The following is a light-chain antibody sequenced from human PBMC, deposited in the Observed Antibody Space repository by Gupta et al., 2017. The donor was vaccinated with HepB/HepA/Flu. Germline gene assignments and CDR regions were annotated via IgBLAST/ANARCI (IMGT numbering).Light chain of an antibody. V-gene: IGLV6-57*03. J-gene: IGLJ3*02. CDR1: SGSIASDY. CDR3: QACDKNREV. Sequence: GTTITISCTRSSGSIASDYVQWCQQRPGSAPTVVIYDDDKRPSGVPDRFSGSVDRSSNSASLTISGLKTEDEDDYYWQACDKNREVFGGGTKLTVL. CDR2: DDD.